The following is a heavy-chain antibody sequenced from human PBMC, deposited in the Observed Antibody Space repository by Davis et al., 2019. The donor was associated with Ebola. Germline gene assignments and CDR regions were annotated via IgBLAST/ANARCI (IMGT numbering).Heavy chain of an antibody. CDR2: FGTGGDT. Sequence: PSETLSLTCAVSGGSISSSNWWSWVRQAPGKGLEWVSTFGTGGDTYYADSVKGRFAISRDNSRGTLYLQMNSLRAEDTAVYYCAKSGLSFGVVKYHYGMDVWGKGTTVTVSS. CDR1: GGSISSSN. D-gene: IGHD3-3*01. CDR3: AKSGLSFGVVKYHYGMDV. V-gene: IGHV3-23*01. J-gene: IGHJ6*04.